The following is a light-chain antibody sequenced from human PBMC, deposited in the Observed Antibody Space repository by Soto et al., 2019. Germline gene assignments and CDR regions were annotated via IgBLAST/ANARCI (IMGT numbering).Light chain of an antibody. V-gene: IGLV2-11*01. J-gene: IGLJ1*01. Sequence: QSALTQPRSVSGSPGQSVTISCTGTSSAVGGYNDVSWYQQHPGKAPKLMIYDVSKRPSGVPDRFSGSKSGNTASLTISGLQAEDEADDYCCSYAGSYTYVFGTGTKVTVL. CDR2: DVS. CDR1: SSAVGGYND. CDR3: CSYAGSYTYV.